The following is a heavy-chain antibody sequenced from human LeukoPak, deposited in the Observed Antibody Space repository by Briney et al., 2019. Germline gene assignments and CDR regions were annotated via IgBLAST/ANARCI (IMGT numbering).Heavy chain of an antibody. CDR3: AGGTYYGSGARPGYFDH. CDR1: GFTFEDYP. Sequence: GRSLRLSCAASGFTFEDYPMHWVRQSPGKGLEWVSLIDNFGSIYYRDSVKGRFTISRDISKSTVYLHMNNLSAEDTAVYYCAGGTYYGSGARPGYFDHWGQGILVTVSS. J-gene: IGHJ4*02. V-gene: IGHV3-69-1*02. CDR2: IDNFGSI. D-gene: IGHD3-10*01.